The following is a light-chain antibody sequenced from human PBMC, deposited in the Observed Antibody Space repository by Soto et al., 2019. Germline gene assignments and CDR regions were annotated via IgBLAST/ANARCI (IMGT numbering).Light chain of an antibody. J-gene: IGLJ1*01. CDR1: SGDVGGYSY. CDR3: ASYTTSSTYV. CDR2: DVS. V-gene: IGLV2-14*01. Sequence: QSALTQPASVSGSPGQSIAISCPGTSGDVGGYSYVSWYQQQPGKAPKLVISDVSNRPSGVSDRFSGSKSGNTASLTISGLQTEDEADYYCASYTTSSTYVFGTGTKVTVL.